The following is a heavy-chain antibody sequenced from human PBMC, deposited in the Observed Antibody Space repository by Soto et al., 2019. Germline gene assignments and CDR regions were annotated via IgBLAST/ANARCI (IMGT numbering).Heavy chain of an antibody. CDR2: IYYSGST. V-gene: IGHV4-39*01. J-gene: IGHJ5*02. Sequence: QLQLQESGPGLVKPSETLSLTCTVSGGSISSSSYYWGWIRQPPGKGLEWIGSIYYSGSTYYNPSLKGRATISVDTSKNQFSLKLGSVPAADTAVYYCARHGGLWDWFDPWGQGTLVTVSS. CDR1: GGSISSSSYY. CDR3: ARHGGLWDWFDP. D-gene: IGHD2-21*01.